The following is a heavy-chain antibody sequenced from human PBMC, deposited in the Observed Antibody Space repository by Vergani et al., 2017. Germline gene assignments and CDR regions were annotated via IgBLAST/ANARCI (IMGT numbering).Heavy chain of an antibody. CDR1: GGSISSSN. Sequence: VQLQESGPGLVKPSGTLSLTCAVSGGSISSSNWWSWVRQAPGKGLEWVSAISGSGGSTYYADSVKGRFTISRDNSKNTLYLQMNSLRAEDTAVYYCAKRGQVWAFDIWGQGTMVTVSS. V-gene: IGHV3-23*01. CDR3: AKRGQVWAFDI. CDR2: ISGSGGST. J-gene: IGHJ3*02. D-gene: IGHD2-21*01.